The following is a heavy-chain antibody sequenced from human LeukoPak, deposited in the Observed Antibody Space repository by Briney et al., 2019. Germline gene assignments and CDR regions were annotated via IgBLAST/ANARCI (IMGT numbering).Heavy chain of an antibody. CDR3: AKDTYYYGSGSYYNLADY. D-gene: IGHD3-10*01. V-gene: IGHV3-30*02. CDR1: GFTFSSYG. CDR2: IRYDGSNK. Sequence: GGSLRLSCAASGFTFSSYGMHWVRQAPGKGLEWVAFIRYDGSNKYYADSVKGQFTISRDNSKNTLYLQMNSLRAEDTAVYYCAKDTYYYGSGSYYNLADYWGQGTLVTVSS. J-gene: IGHJ4*02.